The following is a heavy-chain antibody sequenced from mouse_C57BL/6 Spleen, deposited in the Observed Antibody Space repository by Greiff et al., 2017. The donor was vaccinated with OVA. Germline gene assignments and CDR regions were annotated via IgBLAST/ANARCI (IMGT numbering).Heavy chain of an antibody. CDR2: IYPRDGST. Sequence: VQLQQSGPELVKPGASVKLSCKASGYTFTSYDINWVKQRPGQGLEWIGWIYPRDGSTKYNEKFKGKATLTVDTSSSTAYMELHSLTSEDSAVYFCARRLGFSHWYFDVWGTGTTVTVSS. CDR3: ARRLGFSHWYFDV. CDR1: GYTFTSYD. J-gene: IGHJ1*03. V-gene: IGHV1-85*01. D-gene: IGHD4-1*01.